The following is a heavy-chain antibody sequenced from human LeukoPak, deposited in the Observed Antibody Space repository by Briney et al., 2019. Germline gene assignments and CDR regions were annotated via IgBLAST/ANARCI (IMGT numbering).Heavy chain of an antibody. CDR3: ARGGPPELLWFGETYYYGMDV. CDR1: GGSISSYY. J-gene: IGHJ6*04. V-gene: IGHV4-59*01. CDR2: IYYSGST. D-gene: IGHD3-10*01. Sequence: PSETLSLTCTVSGGSISSYYWSWIRQPPGEGLEWIGYIYYSGSTNYNPSLKSRVTISVDTSKNQFSLKLSSVTAADTAVYYCARGGPPELLWFGETYYYGMDVWGKGTTVTVSS.